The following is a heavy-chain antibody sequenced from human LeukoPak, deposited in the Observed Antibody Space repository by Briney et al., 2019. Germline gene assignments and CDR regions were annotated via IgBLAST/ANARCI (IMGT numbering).Heavy chain of an antibody. D-gene: IGHD3-10*01. CDR2: ISDDGSRQ. Sequence: KTGGSLRLSCVATGFTFSNYAIHWGRQAPGRGLEWVAFISDDGSRQHYADSVKGRFTISRDNSKNTLNLQMNSLRAEDTAVYYCVKDRTGTYTLDYWGQGILATVSS. V-gene: IGHV3-30-3*01. J-gene: IGHJ4*02. CDR3: VKDRTGTYTLDY. CDR1: GFTFSNYA.